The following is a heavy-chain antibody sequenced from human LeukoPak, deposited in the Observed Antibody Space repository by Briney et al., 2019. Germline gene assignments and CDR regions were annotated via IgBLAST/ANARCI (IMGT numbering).Heavy chain of an antibody. V-gene: IGHV4-59*01. J-gene: IGHJ4*02. CDR1: GGSISSYY. CDR2: ISYSGST. D-gene: IGHD2-15*01. Sequence: SETLSLTCTVSGGSISSYYWSWIRQPPGKGLEWIGYISYSGSTNYNPSLKSRVTMSVDTSKNQFSLKLSSVTAADAAVYYCARGMGGPDYWGQGTLVTVSS. CDR3: ARGMGGPDY.